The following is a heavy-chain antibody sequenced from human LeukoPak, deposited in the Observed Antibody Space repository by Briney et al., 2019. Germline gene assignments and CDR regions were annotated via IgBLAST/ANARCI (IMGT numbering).Heavy chain of an antibody. J-gene: IGHJ4*02. CDR3: ARQKLVSRYFDWLLYPADY. CDR1: GFTFSSYA. Sequence: GGSLRLSCAASGFTFSSYAMSWVRQAPGKGLEWVANIKQDGSEKYYVDSVKGRFTISRDNAKNSLYLQMNSLRAEDTAVYYCARQKLVSRYFDWLLYPADYWGQGTLVTVSS. D-gene: IGHD3-9*01. CDR2: IKQDGSEK. V-gene: IGHV3-7*01.